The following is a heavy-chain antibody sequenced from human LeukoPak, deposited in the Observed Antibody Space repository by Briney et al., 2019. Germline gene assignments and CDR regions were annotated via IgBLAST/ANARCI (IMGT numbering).Heavy chain of an antibody. CDR1: GFTFSNYV. Sequence: GGSLRLSCAASGFTFSNYVMHWVRQAPGKGLEWVAVISHDVSIKAYADSVKGRFTISRDNSESTVYLQMNSLRLEDTAVYYCARELGTWSPRDYWGQGTLVTVSS. CDR2: ISHDVSIK. J-gene: IGHJ4*02. V-gene: IGHV3-30*03. CDR3: ARELGTWSPRDY. D-gene: IGHD1-1*01.